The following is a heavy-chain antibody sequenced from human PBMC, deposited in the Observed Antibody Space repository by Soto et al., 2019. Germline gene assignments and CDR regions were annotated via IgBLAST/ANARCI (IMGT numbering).Heavy chain of an antibody. Sequence: QVQLVQSGAEVKKPGSSVKVSCKASGGTFSSYAISWVRQAPGQGLEWMGGIIPIFGTANYAQKFQGRVTITADEPTSTAYMELSSLGSEDTAVYYCARDAVRQLVVFPYYYGMDVWGQGTTVTVSS. V-gene: IGHV1-69*12. J-gene: IGHJ6*02. D-gene: IGHD6-6*01. CDR2: IIPIFGTA. CDR3: ARDAVRQLVVFPYYYGMDV. CDR1: GGTFSSYA.